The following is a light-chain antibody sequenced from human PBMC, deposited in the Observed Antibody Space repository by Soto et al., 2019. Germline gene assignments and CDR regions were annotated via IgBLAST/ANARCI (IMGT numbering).Light chain of an antibody. CDR3: QQCAHSPLT. CDR2: DAS. CDR1: QSVTNNY. V-gene: IGKV3-20*01. Sequence: EIVLTQSPDTLSLSPGERATLSCRASQSVTNNYLAWYQQKPGQAPRLLIYDASNRATGIPDRFSGSGSGTDFTLTISRLEPEDCAVYYCQQCAHSPLTFGQGTKVEIK. J-gene: IGKJ1*01.